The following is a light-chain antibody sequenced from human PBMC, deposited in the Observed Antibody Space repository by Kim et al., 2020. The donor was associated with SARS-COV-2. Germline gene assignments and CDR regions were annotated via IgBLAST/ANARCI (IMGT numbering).Light chain of an antibody. CDR1: SIGAKS. CDR3: HVWDSNTAV. CDR2: RDR. J-gene: IGLJ3*02. Sequence: SYELTQPLSESVALGQTARITCGGSSIGAKSVHWYQQKPGQAPVLVIYRDRNRPSGIPERFYGSNSGNTATLTISRAQAGDEADYYCHVWDSNTAVFGGGTRLSVL. V-gene: IGLV3-9*01.